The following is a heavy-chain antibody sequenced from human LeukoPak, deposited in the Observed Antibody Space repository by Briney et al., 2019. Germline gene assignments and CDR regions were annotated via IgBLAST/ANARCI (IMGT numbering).Heavy chain of an antibody. Sequence: GSLRLSCEASGFSFSTYWMHWVRQAPGKGLVWVSRIIPDGTSTTYADSVKGRFTISRDNAKNTLYVQMNSLRAEDTAVYYCARGAFGVYAFDIWGQGTMVTVSS. J-gene: IGHJ3*02. CDR3: ARGAFGVYAFDI. V-gene: IGHV3-74*01. D-gene: IGHD3-3*01. CDR2: IIPDGTST. CDR1: GFSFSTYW.